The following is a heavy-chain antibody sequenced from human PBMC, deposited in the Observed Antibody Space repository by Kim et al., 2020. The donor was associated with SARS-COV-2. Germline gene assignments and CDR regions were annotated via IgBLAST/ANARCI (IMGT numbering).Heavy chain of an antibody. CDR2: IYYSGST. J-gene: IGHJ6*02. CDR3: ARRKYSSSWYMSRYYGMDV. CDR1: GGSVSSSSYY. Sequence: SETLSLTCTVSGGSVSSSSYYWGWIRQPPGKGLEWFGSIYYSGSTYYNPSLKSRVTISVDTSKNQFSLKLSSVTAAGTAVYYCARRKYSSSWYMSRYYGMDVWGQGTTVTVSS. V-gene: IGHV4-39*01. D-gene: IGHD6-13*01.